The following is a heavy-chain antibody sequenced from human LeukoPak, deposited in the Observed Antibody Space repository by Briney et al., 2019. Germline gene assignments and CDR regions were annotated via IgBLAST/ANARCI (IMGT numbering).Heavy chain of an antibody. J-gene: IGHJ4*02. CDR3: ARESETSGWYDY. CDR1: GFIFDNYA. CDR2: ISGDGGST. D-gene: IGHD6-19*01. V-gene: IGHV3-43*02. Sequence: GWSLTLSCAAPGFIFDNYAIHWVRQAPWKGLAWVSLISGDGGSTFYADSVRGRFTISRDNTRKSLSLQMSSLRSEDTALYYCARESETSGWYDYWGQGTLVTVSS.